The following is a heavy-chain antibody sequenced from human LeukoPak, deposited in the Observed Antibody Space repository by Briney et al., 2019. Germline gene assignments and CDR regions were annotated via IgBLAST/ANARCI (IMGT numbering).Heavy chain of an antibody. D-gene: IGHD1-26*01. Sequence: PGGSLRLSCAASGFTFSNYGMHWVRQAPGKGLEWVAVMSSDGSIKYYADSVKGRFTISRDNSKNTVSLQMNSLRAEDTAVYYCARGGGYGPFDYWGQGTQVTVSS. CDR1: GFTFSNYG. CDR2: MSSDGSIK. CDR3: ARGGGYGPFDY. J-gene: IGHJ4*02. V-gene: IGHV3-30*03.